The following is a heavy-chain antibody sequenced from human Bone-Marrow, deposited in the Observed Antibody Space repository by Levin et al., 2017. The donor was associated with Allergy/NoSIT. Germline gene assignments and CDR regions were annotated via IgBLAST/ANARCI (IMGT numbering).Heavy chain of an antibody. CDR2: IYTTGST. V-gene: IGHV4-61*02. J-gene: IGHJ6*03. CDR3: ARDRLASLYYYSMDV. CDR1: GGSISSGRYY. Sequence: SETLSLTCSVSGGSISSGRYYFTWVRQSAGKGLEWIGRIYTTGSTKYNPSLESRVTISRDTFKKEVYLTLSSVTAADTAVYYCARDRLASLYYYSMDVWGRGTTVIVSS.